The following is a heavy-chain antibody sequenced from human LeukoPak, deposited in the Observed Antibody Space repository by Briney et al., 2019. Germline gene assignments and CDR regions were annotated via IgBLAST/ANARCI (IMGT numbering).Heavy chain of an antibody. Sequence: SETMSLTCSVSGGSISSRSHYCGWIRQSPGKGLEWIGTIYYSGTTFYNPSLQSRVSISVDTSRSQFSLRLNSVTAADTAVYYCARRNDYDFWSGNQYYFDYWGQGTLVTVSS. CDR3: ARRNDYDFWSGNQYYFDY. J-gene: IGHJ4*02. D-gene: IGHD3-3*01. V-gene: IGHV4-39*01. CDR1: GGSISSRSHY. CDR2: IYYSGTT.